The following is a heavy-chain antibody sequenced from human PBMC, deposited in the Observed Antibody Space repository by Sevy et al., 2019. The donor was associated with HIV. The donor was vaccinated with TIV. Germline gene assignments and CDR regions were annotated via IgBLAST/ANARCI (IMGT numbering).Heavy chain of an antibody. CDR1: GFTFNRYD. V-gene: IGHV3-30*03. CDR3: ARSLGAAGQSQDNWFDP. D-gene: IGHD6-13*01. J-gene: IGHJ5*02. CDR2: ISCDGMNK. Sequence: GGSLRLSCAGSGFTFNRYDMHWLRQAPGKGLEWVAAISCDGMNKKYADSVKGRFTISRDNSKNTQYLEMNSLSSEDTAIYYCARSLGAAGQSQDNWFDPWGQGTQVTVSS.